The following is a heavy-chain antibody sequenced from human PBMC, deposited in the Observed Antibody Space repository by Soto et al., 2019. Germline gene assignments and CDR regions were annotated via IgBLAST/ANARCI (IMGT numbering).Heavy chain of an antibody. V-gene: IGHV3-23*01. CDR3: AKVYKYDSSGYYSTSLWSFDY. CDR1: VFTFISYA. Sequence: PGWSLGLSCASSVFTFISYAMSWVRQAPGKGLEWVSAISGSGGSTYYADSVKGRFTISRDNSKNTLYLQMNSLRAEDTAVYYCAKVYKYDSSGYYSTSLWSFDYWGQGTLVTVSS. J-gene: IGHJ4*02. D-gene: IGHD3-22*01. CDR2: ISGSGGST.